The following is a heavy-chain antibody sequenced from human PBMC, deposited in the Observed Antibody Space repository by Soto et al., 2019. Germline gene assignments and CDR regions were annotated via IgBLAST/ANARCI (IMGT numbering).Heavy chain of an antibody. CDR3: VCGGNFFVY. D-gene: IGHD3-16*01. CDR1: GFTFSTYW. CDR2: INQDGSER. J-gene: IGHJ4*02. Sequence: EVQLVESGGGLVQPGGSLRLPCAASGFTFSTYWMTWVRQPPGKGLEWVASINQDGSERYYVDSVRGRFTISRDNAKNSLYLQMNSLRAEDTAVYYXVCGGNFFVYWGQGTLVTVSP. V-gene: IGHV3-7*01.